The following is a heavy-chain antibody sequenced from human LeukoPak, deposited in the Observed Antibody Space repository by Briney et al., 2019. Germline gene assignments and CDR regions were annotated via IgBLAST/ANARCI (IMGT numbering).Heavy chain of an antibody. D-gene: IGHD6-6*01. V-gene: IGHV3-74*01. J-gene: IGHJ4*02. CDR1: GFTFSSYW. Sequence: PGGSLRLSCAASGFTFSSYWMHWVRHAPGKGLVWVSRINSDGSSTSYADSVRGRFSISRDNAKNTLYLQMNSLRAEDTAVYYCARGLSGYASSLGYWGQGTLVTVSP. CDR2: INSDGSST. CDR3: ARGLSGYASSLGY.